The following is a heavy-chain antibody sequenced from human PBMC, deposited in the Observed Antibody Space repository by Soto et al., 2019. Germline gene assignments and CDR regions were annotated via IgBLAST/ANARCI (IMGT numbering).Heavy chain of an antibody. D-gene: IGHD3-22*01. V-gene: IGHV1-69*01. Sequence: SVNVSFKASGGTFSSYSISWVRQAPGQWLEWMGGIIPIFGTANYAQKFQGRVTITADESTSTAYMEMSSLRSEDTAVYCCARVQNYYDSSGYYFDYWGQGTLVTVSS. J-gene: IGHJ4*02. CDR1: GGTFSSYS. CDR3: ARVQNYYDSSGYYFDY. CDR2: IIPIFGTA.